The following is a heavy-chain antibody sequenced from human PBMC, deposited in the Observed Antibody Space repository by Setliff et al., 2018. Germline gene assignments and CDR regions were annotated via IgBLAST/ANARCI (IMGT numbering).Heavy chain of an antibody. CDR3: ARGRIAERPEAIDY. J-gene: IGHJ4*02. Sequence: SETLSLTCAVYGESFDNHYWTWIRQPPGERLEWIGEINHRGFTDYKPSLKSRLTMSVDTSRNQFSLNLGSVTAADTGVYYCARGRIAERPEAIDYWGQGTPVPVSS. CDR1: GESFDNHY. V-gene: IGHV4-34*01. CDR2: INHRGFT. D-gene: IGHD6-6*01.